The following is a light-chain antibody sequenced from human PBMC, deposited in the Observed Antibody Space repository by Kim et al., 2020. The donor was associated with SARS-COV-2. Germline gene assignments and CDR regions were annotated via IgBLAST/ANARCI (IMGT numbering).Light chain of an antibody. J-gene: IGLJ3*02. Sequence: SSELTQDPAVPVALGQTVRITCQGDSLRSYYASWYQQKPGQAPVLVIYGKNNRPSGIPDRFSGSSSGNTASLTITGAQAEDEADYYCNSRDSSGNWVFGGGTQLTVL. V-gene: IGLV3-19*01. CDR2: GKN. CDR3: NSRDSSGNWV. CDR1: SLRSYY.